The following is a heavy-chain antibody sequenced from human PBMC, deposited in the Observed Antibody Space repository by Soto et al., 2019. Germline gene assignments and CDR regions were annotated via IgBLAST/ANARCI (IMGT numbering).Heavy chain of an antibody. D-gene: IGHD6-13*01. CDR3: ARVRYSSSWFSGLNWFDP. J-gene: IGHJ5*02. Sequence: SVKVSCKASGGTFSSYAISWVRQAPGQGLEWMGGIIPIFGTANYAQRFQGRVTITADKSTSTAYMELSSLRSEDTAVYYCARVRYSSSWFSGLNWFDPWGQGTLVTVSS. CDR1: GGTFSSYA. V-gene: IGHV1-69*06. CDR2: IIPIFGTA.